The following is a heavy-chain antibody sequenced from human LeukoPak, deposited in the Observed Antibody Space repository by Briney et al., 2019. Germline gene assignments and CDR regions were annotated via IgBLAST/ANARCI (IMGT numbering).Heavy chain of an antibody. CDR1: GFTFSTYAMY. Sequence: TGGSLRLSCAASGFTFSTYAMYWVRQPPGKGLEWIGSIYYTGSTYYNPSLKSRVTISVDTSKNQFSLKLSSVTAADTAVYYCARNRGRERWLQFLDYWGQGTLVTVSS. CDR2: IYYTGST. CDR3: ARNRGRERWLQFLDY. J-gene: IGHJ4*02. V-gene: IGHV4-39*01. D-gene: IGHD5-24*01.